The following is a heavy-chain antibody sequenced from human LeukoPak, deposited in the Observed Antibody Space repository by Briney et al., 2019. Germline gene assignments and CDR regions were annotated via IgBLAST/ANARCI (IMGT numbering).Heavy chain of an antibody. D-gene: IGHD5-18*01. J-gene: IGHJ4*02. Sequence: GGSLRLSCAASGFIFSSYERNWVRQAPGKGLEWVSYISSSGSTIYYADSVKGRFTISRDNAKNSLYLQMNSLRAEDTAVYYCARDDSYGLDYWGQGTLVTVSS. CDR1: GFIFSSYE. V-gene: IGHV3-48*03. CDR2: ISSSGSTI. CDR3: ARDDSYGLDY.